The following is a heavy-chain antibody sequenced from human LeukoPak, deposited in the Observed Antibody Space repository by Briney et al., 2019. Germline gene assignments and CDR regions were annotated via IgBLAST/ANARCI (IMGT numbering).Heavy chain of an antibody. CDR3: ARGAGTKTSRYYFDY. J-gene: IGHJ4*02. CDR1: GGSISSYY. CDR2: IYYSGST. Sequence: SETLSLTCTVSGGSISSYYWSWIRQPPGKGLEWIWYIYYSGSTNYNPSLKRRVTISVDTSKNQFSLKLSSVTAADTAVYYCARGAGTKTSRYYFDYWGQGTLVTVSS. V-gene: IGHV4-59*01. D-gene: IGHD1-1*01.